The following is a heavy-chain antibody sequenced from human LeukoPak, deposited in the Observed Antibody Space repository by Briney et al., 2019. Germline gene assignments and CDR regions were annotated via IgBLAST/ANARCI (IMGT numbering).Heavy chain of an antibody. V-gene: IGHV3-23*01. Sequence: GGSLRLSCAASGFTFSSYAMSWVRQAPGKGLEWVSTIGGSGGNTYYADSVKGRFTISRDNSKNTLYLQMNSLRAEDTAVYYCAKDTHSSSWFDYWGQGTLVTVSS. CDR1: GFTFSSYA. J-gene: IGHJ4*02. CDR3: AKDTHSSSWFDY. CDR2: IGGSGGNT. D-gene: IGHD6-13*01.